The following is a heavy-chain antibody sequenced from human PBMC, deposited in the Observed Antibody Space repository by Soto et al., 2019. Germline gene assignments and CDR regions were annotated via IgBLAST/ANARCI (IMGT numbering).Heavy chain of an antibody. CDR1: GYTFTSYG. D-gene: IGHD3-16*01. CDR2: ISGDNAKT. V-gene: IGHV1-18*01. CDR3: ARGGRGGGIDV. Sequence: QVQLVQSGAEMRKPGASVKVSCKASGYTFTSYGIPWVRQAPGQGLEWMGWISGDNAKTKYAQKLQARVTLTTDTSTTTAYMDLRSLKSDDTAVYYCARGGRGGGIDVWGQGTTVTVSS. J-gene: IGHJ6*02.